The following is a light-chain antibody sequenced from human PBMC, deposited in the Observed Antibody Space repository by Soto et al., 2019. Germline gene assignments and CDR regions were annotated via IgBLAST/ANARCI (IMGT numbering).Light chain of an antibody. CDR1: QSVSSSY. Sequence: EIVLTQSPGTLSLSPGERATLSCRASQSVSSSYLAWYQQKPGQAPRLLIYGVSSRAIGIPDRFSGRGSGTGFTLTISSLEPEDFALYYCQQYGTTPWTFGQGTKV. V-gene: IGKV3-20*01. CDR3: QQYGTTPWT. CDR2: GVS. J-gene: IGKJ1*01.